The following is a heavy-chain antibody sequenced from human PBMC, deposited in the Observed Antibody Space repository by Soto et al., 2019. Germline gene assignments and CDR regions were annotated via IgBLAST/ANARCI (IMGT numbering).Heavy chain of an antibody. V-gene: IGHV1-8*01. CDR2: MSPNNGHT. CDR1: GYTFTSHD. CDR3: ARRQNHDHAWYFDL. J-gene: IGHJ2*01. Sequence: QVQLVQSGAEVKKPGASVTVSCKASGYTFTSHDINWVRQTTGQGLEWMGWMSPNNGHTGYAQNFQGRVSMTMNTSISTAYMEVTGLRSDDTGVYYCARRQNHDHAWYFDLWGRGTPLTVSS.